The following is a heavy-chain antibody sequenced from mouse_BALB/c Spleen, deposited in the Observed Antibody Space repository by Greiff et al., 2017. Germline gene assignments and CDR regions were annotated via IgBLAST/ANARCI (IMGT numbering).Heavy chain of an antibody. CDR1: GYTFTSYW. D-gene: IGHD2-2*01. CDR3: ARSAVSYWYFDV. J-gene: IGHJ1*01. Sequence: QVQLKQSGAELAKPGASVKMSCKASGYTFTSYWMHWVKQRPGQGLEWIGYINPSTGYTEYNQKFKDKATLTADKSSSTAYMQLSSLTSEDSAVYYCARSAVSYWYFDVWGAGTTVTVSS. CDR2: INPSTGYT. V-gene: IGHV1-7*01.